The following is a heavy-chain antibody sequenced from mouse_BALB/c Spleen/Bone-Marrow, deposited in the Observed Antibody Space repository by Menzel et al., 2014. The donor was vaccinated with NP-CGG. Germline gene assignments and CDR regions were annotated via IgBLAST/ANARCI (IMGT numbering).Heavy chain of an antibody. J-gene: IGHJ3*01. Sequence: EVQLQQSGPELVKPGASVKMSCKASGYTFTDYYMDWVKQSHGESFEWIGRVNPYNGGTSYNQKFKGKATLTVDKSSSTAYMELNSLTSEDSGVYYCARGSYYGSSYWFAYGGQGTLVSVSA. CDR3: ARGSYYGSSYWFAY. V-gene: IGHV1-19*01. CDR1: GYTFTDYY. CDR2: VNPYNGGT. D-gene: IGHD1-1*01.